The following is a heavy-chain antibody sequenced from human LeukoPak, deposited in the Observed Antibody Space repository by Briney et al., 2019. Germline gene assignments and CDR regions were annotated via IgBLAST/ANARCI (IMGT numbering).Heavy chain of an antibody. Sequence: SETLSLTCAVYGGSFSGYYWSWIRHPPGKGLEWIGEINHSGSTNYNPSLKSRVTISVDTSKNQFSLKLSSVTAADTAVYYCARPRSSGWTPQFDPWGQGTLVTVSS. CDR2: INHSGST. V-gene: IGHV4-34*01. J-gene: IGHJ5*02. D-gene: IGHD6-19*01. CDR1: GGSFSGYY. CDR3: ARPRSSGWTPQFDP.